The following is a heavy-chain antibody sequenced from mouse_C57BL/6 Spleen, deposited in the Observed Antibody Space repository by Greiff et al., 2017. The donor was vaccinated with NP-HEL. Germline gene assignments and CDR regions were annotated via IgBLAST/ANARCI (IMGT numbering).Heavy chain of an antibody. Sequence: QVQLQQPGAELVKPGASVKMSCKASGYTFTSYWITWVKQRPGQGLEWIGDIYPGSGSTNYHEKFKSKATLTVDTSSSTAYMQLSSLTSEDSAVYYCARWYYGSRGAYGGQGTLVTVSA. V-gene: IGHV1-55*01. J-gene: IGHJ3*01. D-gene: IGHD1-1*01. CDR2: IYPGSGST. CDR1: GYTFTSYW. CDR3: ARWYYGSRGAY.